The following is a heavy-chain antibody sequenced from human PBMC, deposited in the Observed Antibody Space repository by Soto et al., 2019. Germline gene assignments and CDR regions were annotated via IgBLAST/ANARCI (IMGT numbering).Heavy chain of an antibody. CDR2: MNPNSGNT. J-gene: IGHJ5*02. Sequence: QVQLVQSGAEVKKPGASVKVSCKASGYTFTSYDINWVRQATGQGLEWMGWMNPNSGNTGYAQKFQGRVTMTRNTSISTAYMELSSLRSEETAVYYCARGRLITMVRGVIRENWFDPWGQGTLVTVSS. V-gene: IGHV1-8*01. CDR1: GYTFTSYD. D-gene: IGHD3-10*01. CDR3: ARGRLITMVRGVIRENWFDP.